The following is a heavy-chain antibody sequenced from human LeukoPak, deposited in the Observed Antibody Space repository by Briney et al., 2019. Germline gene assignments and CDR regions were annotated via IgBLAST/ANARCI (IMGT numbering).Heavy chain of an antibody. Sequence: GGSLRLSCAASGFTFSSYAMSWVRQAPGKGLEWVSAISGSGGSTYYADSVKGRFTISRDNSKNTLYLQMNSLRAEDAAVYYCAKLGIVVVVAATTWFDPWGQGTLVTVSS. CDR2: ISGSGGST. D-gene: IGHD2-15*01. CDR1: GFTFSSYA. CDR3: AKLGIVVVVAATTWFDP. J-gene: IGHJ5*02. V-gene: IGHV3-23*01.